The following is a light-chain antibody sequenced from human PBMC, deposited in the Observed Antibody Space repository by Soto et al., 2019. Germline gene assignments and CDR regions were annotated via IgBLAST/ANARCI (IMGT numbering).Light chain of an antibody. J-gene: IGKJ4*01. CDR1: QSITNS. CDR3: QQRSNWPSVT. CDR2: DSS. Sequence: ESVLTQSPATLSLSPGDRATLSCRASQSITNSLAWYRHQPGQPPRLLIYDSSKSATGIPARFIGSGSVTHFTLTINSLEPEDFGLYYCQQRSNWPSVTFGGGTKVEIK. V-gene: IGKV3-11*01.